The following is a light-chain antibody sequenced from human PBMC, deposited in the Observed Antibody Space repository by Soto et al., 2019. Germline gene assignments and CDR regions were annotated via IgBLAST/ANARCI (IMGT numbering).Light chain of an antibody. J-gene: IGLJ1*01. Sequence: QSVPAQPRSVSAAPGQKVTISCSGSSSNIGGNSVSWYQQLPGTAPKLLIYDDNKRPSGIPDRFSGSKSGTSATLGITGFQTGDEADYYCGSWDSSLSAYVFGTGTKVTVL. CDR3: GSWDSSLSAYV. CDR2: DDN. CDR1: SSNIGGNS. V-gene: IGLV1-51*01.